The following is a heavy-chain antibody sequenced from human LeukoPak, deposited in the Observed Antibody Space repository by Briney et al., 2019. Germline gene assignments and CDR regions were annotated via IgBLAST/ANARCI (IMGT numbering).Heavy chain of an antibody. V-gene: IGHV1-18*01. CDR3: ARVSVGIAVAGTFFDY. D-gene: IGHD6-19*01. CDR2: ISAYNGNT. J-gene: IGHJ4*02. Sequence: ASVKVSFKASGYTFTSYGISWVRQAPGQGLEWMGWISAYNGNTNYAQKLQGRVTMTTDTSTSTAYMELRSLRSDDTAVYYCARVSVGIAVAGTFFDYWGQGTLVTVSS. CDR1: GYTFTSYG.